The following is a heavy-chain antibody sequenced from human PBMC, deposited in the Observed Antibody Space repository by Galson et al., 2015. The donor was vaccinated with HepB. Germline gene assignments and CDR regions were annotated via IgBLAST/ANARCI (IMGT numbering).Heavy chain of an antibody. CDR3: ARDKGGAYYYGSGSYNSSPKYYYGLDV. CDR1: GFTFSTYS. V-gene: IGHV3-48*02. D-gene: IGHD3-10*01. J-gene: IGHJ6*02. Sequence: SLRLSCAASGFTFSTYSMNWVRQAPGKGLEWLSFISGSSTTIYYADSVKGRFSISRDNAKNSVYLQMNSLRDEDTAVYYCARDKGGAYYYGSGSYNSSPKYYYGLDVWGQGTTVTVSS. CDR2: ISGSSTTI.